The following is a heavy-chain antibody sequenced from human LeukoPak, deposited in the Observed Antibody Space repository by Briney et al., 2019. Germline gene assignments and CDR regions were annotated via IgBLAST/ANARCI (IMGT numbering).Heavy chain of an antibody. CDR3: ASYREAYDLYPHGLDV. V-gene: IGHV4-61*02. D-gene: IGHD5-24*01. CDR2: IYASGNT. Sequence: SQTLSLTCGVSGASVSTTAYFWNWTRQPAGEGLEWIGRIYASGNTHYNPSLKSRVTMSLDTSKNQFSLTMNSVTAADSAVYFCASYREAYDLYPHGLDVWGRGTVVTVSS. J-gene: IGHJ3*01. CDR1: GASVSTTAYF.